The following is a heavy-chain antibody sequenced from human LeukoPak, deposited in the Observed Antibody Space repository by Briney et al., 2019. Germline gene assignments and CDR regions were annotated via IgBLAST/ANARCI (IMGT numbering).Heavy chain of an antibody. Sequence: GGSLRLSCAASGFSFTTYWMSWVRQAPGKGLEWVANIKQDGTEKYYVDSVKGRFTISRDNAKNSLYLQMNSLRAEDTAVYYCARAAADSYGFGHAFDIWGQGTMVTVSS. CDR1: GFSFTTYW. CDR3: ARAAADSYGFGHAFDI. CDR2: IKQDGTEK. D-gene: IGHD5-18*01. J-gene: IGHJ3*02. V-gene: IGHV3-7*01.